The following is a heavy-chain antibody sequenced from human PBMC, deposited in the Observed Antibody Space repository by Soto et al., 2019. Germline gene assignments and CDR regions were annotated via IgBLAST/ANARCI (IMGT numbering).Heavy chain of an antibody. J-gene: IGHJ5*02. CDR3: ARRESDFWSGYYSWFDP. V-gene: IGHV4-34*01. D-gene: IGHD3-3*01. CDR1: GGSFNGYY. CDR2: INHSGST. Sequence: PSETLSLTCAVYGGSFNGYYWSWIRHPPGEGLEWIGEINHSGSTNYNPSLKSRVTISVDTSKNQFSLKLSSVTAADTAVYYCARRESDFWSGYYSWFDPWGRGTLVTVSS.